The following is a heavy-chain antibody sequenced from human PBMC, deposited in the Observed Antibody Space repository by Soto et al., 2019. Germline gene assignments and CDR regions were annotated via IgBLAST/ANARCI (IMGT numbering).Heavy chain of an antibody. V-gene: IGHV4-39*01. D-gene: IGHD5-18*01. CDR3: TCIFSGGYGYGFYYYGMDV. Sequence: QLQLQESGPGLVKPSETLSLTCTVSGGSISSSSYYWGWIRPPPGKGLEWIGSIYYSGSTYSNPSLKCRVTISVDTSKSQFSLKLSSVPAADTAVYYCTCIFSGGYGYGFYYYGMDVWGQGTTVTVSS. CDR2: IYYSGST. J-gene: IGHJ6*02. CDR1: GGSISSSSYY.